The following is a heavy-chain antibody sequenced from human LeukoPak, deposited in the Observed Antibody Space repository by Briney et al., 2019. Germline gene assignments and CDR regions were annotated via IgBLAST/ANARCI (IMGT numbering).Heavy chain of an antibody. Sequence: SSETLSLTCTVSGGSISSYYWSWIRQPPGKGLEWIGYIYYSGSTNYNPSLKSRVTISVDTSKNQFSLKLSSVTAADTAVYYCARGGMYYDFWSGYKKTDYYYYYMDVWGKGTTVTVSS. V-gene: IGHV4-59*01. D-gene: IGHD3-3*01. CDR3: ARGGMYYDFWSGYKKTDYYYYYMDV. CDR1: GGSISSYY. J-gene: IGHJ6*03. CDR2: IYYSGST.